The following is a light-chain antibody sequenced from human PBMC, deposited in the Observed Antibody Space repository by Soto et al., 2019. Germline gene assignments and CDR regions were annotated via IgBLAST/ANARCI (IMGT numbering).Light chain of an antibody. CDR1: QSVSNY. Sequence: EIVLTQSPATLSLSPGEIATLSCRASQSVSNYLAWYQQKPGQAPRLLIYDAFNRATGIPARFSGSGSGTDFTLTISRLEPEDFAVYYCQQYGGSPISFGQGTRLEL. CDR2: DAF. J-gene: IGKJ5*01. CDR3: QQYGGSPIS. V-gene: IGKV3-11*01.